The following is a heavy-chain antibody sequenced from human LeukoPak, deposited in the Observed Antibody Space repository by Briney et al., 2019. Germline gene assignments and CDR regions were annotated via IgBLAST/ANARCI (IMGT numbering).Heavy chain of an antibody. CDR3: ARGGDIVVVPAAIPHDAFDI. D-gene: IGHD2-2*01. CDR1: GFTFSSYG. V-gene: IGHV3-33*01. CDR2: IWYDGSNK. Sequence: PGRSLRLSGAASGFTFSSYGMHWVRQAPGKGLEWVAVIWYDGSNKYYEGSVKGRFTISRDNSKNTLYLQMNSLRAEDTAVYYCARGGDIVVVPAAIPHDAFDIWGQGTMVTVSS. J-gene: IGHJ3*02.